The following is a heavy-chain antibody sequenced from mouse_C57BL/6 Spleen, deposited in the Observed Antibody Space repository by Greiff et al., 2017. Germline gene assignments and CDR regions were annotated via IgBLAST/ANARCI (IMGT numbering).Heavy chain of an antibody. V-gene: IGHV1-55*01. CDR1: GYTFTSYW. J-gene: IGHJ2*01. Sequence: QVQLQQPGAELVKPGASVKMSCKASGYTFTSYWITWVKQRPGQGLEWIGDIYPGSGSTNYNGKFKGKATLTVDTSSSTAYMQLSSLTSEDSAVYYCARFGNPLDYWGQGTTLTVSS. CDR2: IYPGSGST. D-gene: IGHD2-1*01. CDR3: ARFGNPLDY.